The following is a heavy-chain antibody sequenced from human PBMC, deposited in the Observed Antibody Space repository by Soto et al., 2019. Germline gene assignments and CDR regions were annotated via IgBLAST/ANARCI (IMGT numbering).Heavy chain of an antibody. J-gene: IGHJ6*02. V-gene: IGHV3-48*02. Sequence: TVGSLRLSCAASGFTFSSYGMNWVRQAPGKGLEWVSYISSSSSTIYYADSVKGRFTVSRDNDKKSLYLQMNSLRDEDTAVYYCARASTGDYYYYYGMDVWGQGTTVTVSS. CDR2: ISSSSSTI. CDR1: GFTFSSYG. CDR3: ARASTGDYYYYYGMDV.